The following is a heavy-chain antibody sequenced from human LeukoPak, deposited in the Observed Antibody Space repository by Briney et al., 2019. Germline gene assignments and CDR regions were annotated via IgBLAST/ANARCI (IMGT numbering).Heavy chain of an antibody. J-gene: IGHJ4*02. CDR1: GFTFDDYG. CDR3: ARDRGYSSFDY. D-gene: IGHD6-19*01. Sequence: GGSLRLSCAASGFTFDDYGMNWVRQAPGKGLEWVVSINPDGSEKYSVDSVEGRFTISRDNAKNSLFLQMNSLRAEDTAVYYCARDRGYSSFDYWGQGTLVTVSS. CDR2: INPDGSEK. V-gene: IGHV3-7*01.